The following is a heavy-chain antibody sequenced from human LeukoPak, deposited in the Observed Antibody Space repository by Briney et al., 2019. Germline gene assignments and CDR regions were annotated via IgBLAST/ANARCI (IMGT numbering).Heavy chain of an antibody. CDR3: ARTSTVTTRWFDR. CDR1: GDSFRSSGYY. CDR2: IHNSGNT. J-gene: IGHJ5*02. D-gene: IGHD4-17*01. Sequence: PSETLSLTCTVSGDSFRSSGYYWGWIRQPPGKGLEWIGTIHNSGNTYYNPSLKSRVAIFGDTSKNQFSQNLSSVTAADTAMYYCARTSTVTTRWFDRWGQGTLATVSS. V-gene: IGHV4-39*01.